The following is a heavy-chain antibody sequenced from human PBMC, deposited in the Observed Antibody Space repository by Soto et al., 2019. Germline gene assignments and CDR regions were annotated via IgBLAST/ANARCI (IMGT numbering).Heavy chain of an antibody. CDR1: GGTFSSYA. CDR2: IIPIFGTA. CDR3: ARYGQQWPEVNYYGMDV. V-gene: IGHV1-69*01. J-gene: IGHJ6*02. Sequence: QVQLVQSGAEVKKPGSSVKVSCKASGGTFSSYAISWVRQAPGQGLEWMGGIIPIFGTANYAQKFQGRVTITADESTSTGYMELSSLRSEDTAVYYCARYGQQWPEVNYYGMDVWGQGTTVTVSS. D-gene: IGHD6-19*01.